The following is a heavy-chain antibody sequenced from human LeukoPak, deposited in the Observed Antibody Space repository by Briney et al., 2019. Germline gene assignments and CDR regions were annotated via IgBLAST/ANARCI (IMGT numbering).Heavy chain of an antibody. Sequence: GGSLRLSCAASGFTFSSYWMSWVRQAPGKGLEWVANIKQDGSEKYYVDSVKGRFTISRDNAKNSLYLQMNSLRAEDTAVYYCAREGKGDYYYDSSGYDYWGQGTLVTVSS. CDR2: IKQDGSEK. D-gene: IGHD3-22*01. J-gene: IGHJ4*02. CDR3: AREGKGDYYYDSSGYDY. V-gene: IGHV3-7*01. CDR1: GFTFSSYW.